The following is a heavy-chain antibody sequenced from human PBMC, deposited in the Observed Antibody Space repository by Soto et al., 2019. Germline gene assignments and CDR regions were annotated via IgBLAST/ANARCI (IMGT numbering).Heavy chain of an antibody. D-gene: IGHD1-26*01. Sequence: QVQLVQSGAEVKKPGSSVKVSCKASGGTFSSYTISWVRQAPGQGLEWMGRIIPILGIANYAQKFQGRVTITADKSTSTAYMELSSLRSEDTAVYYCARGDDEWEILRIWGQGALVTVSS. J-gene: IGHJ4*02. CDR3: ARGDDEWEILRI. V-gene: IGHV1-69*02. CDR2: IIPILGIA. CDR1: GGTFSSYT.